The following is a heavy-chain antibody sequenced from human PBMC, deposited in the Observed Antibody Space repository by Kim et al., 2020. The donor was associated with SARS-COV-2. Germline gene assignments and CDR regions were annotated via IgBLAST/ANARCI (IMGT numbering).Heavy chain of an antibody. Sequence: GGSLRLSCAASEFTFNNYGLHWVRQAPGKGLEWVAFILYDGSNTHYADSVKGRFTISRDNSKSTVDLQMNRLGPEDTAVYYCARDGDYYHWVGHAYYYMDVWGKGTTVTVSS. J-gene: IGHJ6*03. D-gene: IGHD3-22*01. CDR1: EFTFNNYG. V-gene: IGHV3-30*03. CDR3: ARDGDYYHWVGHAYYYMDV. CDR2: ILYDGSNT.